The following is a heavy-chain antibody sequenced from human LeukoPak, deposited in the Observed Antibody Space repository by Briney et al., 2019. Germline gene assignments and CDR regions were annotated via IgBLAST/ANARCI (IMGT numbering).Heavy chain of an antibody. Sequence: GASVKVSCKASGYTFTGYYMHWVRQAPGQGLEWMGGIIPIFGTANYAQKFQGRVTITADKSTSTAYMELSSLRSEDTAVYYCARAGGGGYDFWSGPPLLFNYYYMDVWGKGTTVTVSS. CDR1: GYTFTGYY. V-gene: IGHV1-69*06. CDR3: ARAGGGGYDFWSGPPLLFNYYYMDV. J-gene: IGHJ6*03. D-gene: IGHD3-3*01. CDR2: IIPIFGTA.